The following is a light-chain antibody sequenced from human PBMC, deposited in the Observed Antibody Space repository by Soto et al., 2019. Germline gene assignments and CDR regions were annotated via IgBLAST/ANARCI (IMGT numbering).Light chain of an antibody. CDR1: SSNIGSNY. CDR2: RNN. Sequence: QSVLTQPPSXSGTPGQRVTISCSGSSSNIGSNYVYWYQQLPGTAPKLLIYRNNQRPSGVPDRFSGSKSGTSASLAISGLRSEDEADYYCAAWDDSLSAFYVFGTGTKVTVL. CDR3: AAWDDSLSAFYV. V-gene: IGLV1-47*01. J-gene: IGLJ1*01.